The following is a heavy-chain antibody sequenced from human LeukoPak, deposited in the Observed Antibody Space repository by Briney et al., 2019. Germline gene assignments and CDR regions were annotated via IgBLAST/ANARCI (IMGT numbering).Heavy chain of an antibody. V-gene: IGHV3-48*02. Sequence: GGSLRLSCAASGFTFSDYNMHWVRQAPGKGLEGLSYISSRSTTKNYADSVKGRFTISRDNVNNSLYLQMSNLRDEDTAVYYCARGHSSSNYYYYYGMDVWGQGTTVTVSS. CDR1: GFTFSDYN. CDR3: ARGHSSSNYYYYYGMDV. J-gene: IGHJ6*02. D-gene: IGHD6-6*01. CDR2: ISSRSTTK.